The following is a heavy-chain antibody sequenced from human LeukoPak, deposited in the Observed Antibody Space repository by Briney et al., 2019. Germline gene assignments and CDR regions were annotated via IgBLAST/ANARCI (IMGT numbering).Heavy chain of an antibody. Sequence: GGSLRLSCAASGFTVSSNYMSWVRQAPGKGPEWVSVIYGGGSTYYADSVKGRFTISRDNSKNTLYLQMNSLRAEDTAVYYCAKDMYYDSSNCVDYWGQGTLVTVSS. CDR3: AKDMYYDSSNCVDY. D-gene: IGHD3-22*01. V-gene: IGHV3-53*01. CDR1: GFTVSSNY. J-gene: IGHJ4*02. CDR2: IYGGGST.